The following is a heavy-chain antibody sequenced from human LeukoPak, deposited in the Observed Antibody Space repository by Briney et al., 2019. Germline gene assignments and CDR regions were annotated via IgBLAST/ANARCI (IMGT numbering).Heavy chain of an antibody. CDR1: GFTFSSYE. D-gene: IGHD6-19*01. Sequence: PGGSLILSCAASGFTFSSYEMNWVRQAPGKGLEWVSYISSSAGIIYYADSVKGRFTISRDNAKNSLSLQMNSLRAEDTAVYYCARDSSGWYRGVDYWGQGALVTVSS. J-gene: IGHJ4*02. CDR3: ARDSSGWYRGVDY. CDR2: ISSSAGII. V-gene: IGHV3-48*03.